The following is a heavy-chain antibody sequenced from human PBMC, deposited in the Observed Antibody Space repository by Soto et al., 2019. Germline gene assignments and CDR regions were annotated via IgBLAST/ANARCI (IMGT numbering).Heavy chain of an antibody. V-gene: IGHV3-33*01. Sequence: PGGPLRLSCATSGFTFSNYGIHWVRQAPGKGLEWVAVKWFFARVGNEYYADSVKGRFAISRDDSKQKANLEMKSLRAEDTAVYYCGRDTYRRPRYYSELWGKENKVIVS. CDR3: GRDTYRRPRYYSEL. D-gene: IGHD3-10*01. CDR2: KWFFARVGNE. CDR1: GFTFSNYG. J-gene: IGHJ6*03.